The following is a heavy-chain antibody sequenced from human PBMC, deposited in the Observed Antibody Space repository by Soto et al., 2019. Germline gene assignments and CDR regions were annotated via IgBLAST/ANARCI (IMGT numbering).Heavy chain of an antibody. CDR2: IYPADSET. Sequence: GESVKISCXGSGYRFISYWIGWVRQMPGKGLEYMGIIYPADSETRYSPSFQGQVTISADKSISTAYLQWSSLKASDTAIYYCARLEYYGSTSYYENWGQGTLVTVSS. J-gene: IGHJ4*02. V-gene: IGHV5-51*01. D-gene: IGHD3-10*01. CDR1: GYRFISYW. CDR3: ARLEYYGSTSYYEN.